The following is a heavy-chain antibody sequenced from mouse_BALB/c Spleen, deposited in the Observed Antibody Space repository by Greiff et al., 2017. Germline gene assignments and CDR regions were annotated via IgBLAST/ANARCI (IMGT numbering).Heavy chain of an antibody. CDR3: AREGYYGSRSFYFDY. Sequence: QVQLQQSGPELVKPGASVKISCKASGYSFTSYYIHWVKQRPGQGLEWIGWIFPGSGNTKYNEKFKGKATLTADTSSSTAYMQLSSLTSEDSAVYFCAREGYYGSRSFYFDYWGQGTTLTVSS. CDR1: GYSFTSYY. J-gene: IGHJ2*01. CDR2: IFPGSGNT. V-gene: IGHV1-66*01. D-gene: IGHD1-1*01.